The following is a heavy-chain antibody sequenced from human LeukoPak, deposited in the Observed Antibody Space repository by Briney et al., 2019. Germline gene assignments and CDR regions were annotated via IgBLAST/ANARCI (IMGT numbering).Heavy chain of an antibody. CDR2: MNPNSGNT. CDR3: ATWSLTSYYFDY. CDR1: GYTFTSYD. D-gene: IGHD1-26*01. Sequence: ASVKVSSKASGYTFTSYDINWVRQATGQGLEWMGWMNPNSGNTGYAQKFQGRVTMTRNTSISTAYMELSSLRSEDTAVYYCATWSLTSYYFDYWGQGTLVTVSS. J-gene: IGHJ4*02. V-gene: IGHV1-8*01.